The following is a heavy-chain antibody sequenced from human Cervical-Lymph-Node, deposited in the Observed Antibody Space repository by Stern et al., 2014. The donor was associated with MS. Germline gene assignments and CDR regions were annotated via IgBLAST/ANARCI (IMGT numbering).Heavy chain of an antibody. J-gene: IGHJ6*02. Sequence: QLQLQESGPGLAKTSETLSLTCTVSGDSITSYYWSWIRQPPGKGLEFIGYTYYSGSTNYNTSLKSRVTISLDTSKNQISLGLSSVTAADTAVYFCARGKSIAGRAYFYYGLDVWGQGTTVTVSS. CDR1: GDSITSYY. D-gene: IGHD6-6*01. CDR2: TYYSGST. CDR3: ARGKSIAGRAYFYYGLDV. V-gene: IGHV4-59*08.